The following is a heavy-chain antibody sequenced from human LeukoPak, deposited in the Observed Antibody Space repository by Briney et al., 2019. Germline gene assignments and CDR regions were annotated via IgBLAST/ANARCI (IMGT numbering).Heavy chain of an antibody. J-gene: IGHJ4*02. V-gene: IGHV4-38-2*02. CDR3: ARVGYSGYDPIGFDY. Sequence: SETLSLTCTVSGYSISSGYYWAWIRQPPGKGLEWIGSIYHSGSTYYNPSLKSRVTISVDTSKNQFSLKLSSVTAADTAVYYCARVGYSGYDPIGFDYWGQGTLVTVSS. D-gene: IGHD5-12*01. CDR2: IYHSGST. CDR1: GYSISSGYY.